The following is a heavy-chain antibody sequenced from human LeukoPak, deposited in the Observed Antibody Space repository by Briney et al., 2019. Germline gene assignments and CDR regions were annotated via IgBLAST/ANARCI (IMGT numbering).Heavy chain of an antibody. CDR3: ARLLGSGSRRYFDY. V-gene: IGHV4-61*09. D-gene: IGHD3-10*01. CDR2: IYTTGIT. Sequence: SETLSLTCTVSGGSISSNSYYWSWIRQPAGKGLEWIGHIYTTGITNYNPSLKSRVTISLDTSKNQFSLKLSSVTAADTAVYYCARLLGSGSRRYFDYWGQGTLVTVSS. CDR1: GGSISSNSYY. J-gene: IGHJ4*02.